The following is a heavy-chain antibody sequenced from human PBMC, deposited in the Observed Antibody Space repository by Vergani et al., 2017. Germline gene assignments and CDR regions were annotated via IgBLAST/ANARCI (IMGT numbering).Heavy chain of an antibody. Sequence: QVQLVESGGGVVQPGRSLRLSCTPSSFKLGDYGAHWVRQAPGKGLEWVAFIGYDGRIKYNVDSVKGRFTISRDTSKKTLSLQMRSLRADDTAVYYCAKDGRENSDYGYFDYWGQGTLVTVSS. CDR1: SFKLGDYG. CDR3: AKDGRENSDYGYFDY. CDR2: IGYDGRIK. J-gene: IGHJ4*02. V-gene: IGHV3-30*02. D-gene: IGHD4-17*01.